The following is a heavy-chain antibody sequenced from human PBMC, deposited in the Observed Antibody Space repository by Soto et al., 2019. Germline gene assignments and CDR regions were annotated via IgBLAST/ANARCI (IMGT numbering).Heavy chain of an antibody. J-gene: IGHJ5*02. CDR1: GYTFTSYG. CDR2: INTYTGDT. Sequence: QVQLVQSGGEVTKPGASVKVSCKASGYTFTSYGISWVRQAPGQGLEWVGWINTYTGDTHYAQRFQGRVTMTTDIPTSTAYMELRSLRSDDTAVYYCARVIVNWVDPWGQGTQVTVSS. V-gene: IGHV1-18*04. D-gene: IGHD3-16*02. CDR3: ARVIVNWVDP.